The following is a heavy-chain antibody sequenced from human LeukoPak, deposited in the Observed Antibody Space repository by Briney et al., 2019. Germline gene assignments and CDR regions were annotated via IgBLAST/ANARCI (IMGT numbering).Heavy chain of an antibody. CDR1: GFAVSSNH. CDR3: ARDSTGYWYFDL. D-gene: IGHD3-3*02. CDR2: FYSGGDT. Sequence: PGGSLRLSCAVSGFAVSSNHMSWVRQAPGRGLEWVSVFYSGGDTHYADSVKGRFTVSRDNSKNTLYLQMNSLRAEDTAVYYCARDSTGYWYFDLWGRGTLVSVSS. J-gene: IGHJ2*01. V-gene: IGHV3-53*01.